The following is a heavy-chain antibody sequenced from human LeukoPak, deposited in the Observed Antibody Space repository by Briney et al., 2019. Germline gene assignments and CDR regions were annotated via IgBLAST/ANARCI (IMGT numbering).Heavy chain of an antibody. J-gene: IGHJ4*02. CDR3: ARGTGFGELSDY. CDR1: GFILNSFW. Sequence: PGGSLRLSCAASGFILNSFWMHRVRQAPGKGLVWVSRINSDGSSTSYADSVKGRFTISRDNAKNTLYLQMNSLRVEDTAVYYCARGTGFGELSDYWGQGTLVTVSS. CDR2: INSDGSST. D-gene: IGHD3-10*01. V-gene: IGHV3-74*01.